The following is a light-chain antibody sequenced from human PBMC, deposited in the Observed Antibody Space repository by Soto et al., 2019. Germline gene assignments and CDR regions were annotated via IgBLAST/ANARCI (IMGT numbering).Light chain of an antibody. CDR2: DAS. CDR1: QDITTY. V-gene: IGKV1-33*01. J-gene: IGKJ4*01. Sequence: DIQMTQSPSSLYASVGDRVTMTCQASQDITTYLHWYQQKSGKAPQLLIHDASNLETGVPSRFSGTGSGTDFSLTISSLQPEDFAIDYCQQSDNLPFTFGGGTRVDIK. CDR3: QQSDNLPFT.